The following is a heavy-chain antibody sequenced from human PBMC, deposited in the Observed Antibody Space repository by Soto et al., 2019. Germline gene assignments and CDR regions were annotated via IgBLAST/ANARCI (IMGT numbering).Heavy chain of an antibody. V-gene: IGHV3-48*02. CDR1: GSTFSTWS. J-gene: IGHJ4*02. Sequence: EVQLVESGGGLVQPGGSLRLSCAASGSTFSTWSMNWVRQAPGKGLEWVSYISSSSTTYYADSVRGRFAISRDNAKNSLYLQMSSLRDEDTAVYYCARVHSSGWVKVDYWGQGTLVSVSS. D-gene: IGHD6-19*01. CDR2: ISSSSTT. CDR3: ARVHSSGWVKVDY.